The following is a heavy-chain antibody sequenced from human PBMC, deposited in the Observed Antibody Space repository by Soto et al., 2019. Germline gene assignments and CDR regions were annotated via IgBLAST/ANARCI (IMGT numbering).Heavy chain of an antibody. CDR1: GGSISSGGYY. D-gene: IGHD3-9*01. Sequence: PSETLSLTCTVSGGSISSGGYYWGWIRHHPGKGLEWIGYIYYSGSTYYNPSLKSRVTISVDTSKNQFSLKLSSVTAADTAVYYCARDRPNILTGEEAAFDIWGQGTMVTVSS. CDR2: IYYSGST. J-gene: IGHJ3*02. CDR3: ARDRPNILTGEEAAFDI. V-gene: IGHV4-31*03.